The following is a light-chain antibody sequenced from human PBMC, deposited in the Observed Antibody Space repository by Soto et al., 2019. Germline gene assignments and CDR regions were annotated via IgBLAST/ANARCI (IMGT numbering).Light chain of an antibody. V-gene: IGKV1-6*01. CDR1: QGIRSA. Sequence: AIQVTQSPSSLSASVGDSLTITCLTSQGIRSALGWYQQKPGKVPKLLIYAASTLRSGVPSRFSGSGSGRDFTLTISSLQPEDFATYYCLLDYSYFWAFGQGTKVDIK. CDR2: AAS. CDR3: LLDYSYFWA. J-gene: IGKJ1*01.